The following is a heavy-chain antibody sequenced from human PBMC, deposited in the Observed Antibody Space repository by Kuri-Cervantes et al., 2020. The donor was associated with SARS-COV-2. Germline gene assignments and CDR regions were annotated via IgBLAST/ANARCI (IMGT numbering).Heavy chain of an antibody. CDR2: INHSGST. D-gene: IGHD3-3*01. V-gene: IGHV4-34*01. CDR3: ARYWSGYPPNAFDI. CDR1: DGSFRGYS. Sequence: LRLSCTVYDGSFRGYSWSWIRQPPGKGLEWIGEINHSGSTKYNPSLKSRVTISLDTSKNHFSLKLSSVTAADTAVYYCARYWSGYPPNAFDIWGQGTMVTVSS. J-gene: IGHJ3*02.